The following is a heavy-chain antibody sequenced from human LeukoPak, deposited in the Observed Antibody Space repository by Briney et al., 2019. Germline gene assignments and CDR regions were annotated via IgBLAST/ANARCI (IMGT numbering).Heavy chain of an antibody. Sequence: GGSLRLSCAASGFTFSSYWMSWVRQAPGKGLEWVANIKQDGSEKYYVDSVKGRFTISRDNAKNSLYLQMNSLRAEDTAVYYCARGAYSSGWAYFDHWGQGTLVTVSS. J-gene: IGHJ4*02. CDR3: ARGAYSSGWAYFDH. D-gene: IGHD6-19*01. CDR1: GFTFSSYW. CDR2: IKQDGSEK. V-gene: IGHV3-7*01.